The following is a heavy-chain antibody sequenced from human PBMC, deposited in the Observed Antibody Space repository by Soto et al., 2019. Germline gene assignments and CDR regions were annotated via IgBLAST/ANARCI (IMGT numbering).Heavy chain of an antibody. V-gene: IGHV1-2*04. CDR3: ARSGEYQLPTFDY. CDR2: INPNSGGT. CDR1: GYTFTGYY. D-gene: IGHD2-2*01. Sequence: ASGKVSCKASGYTFTGYYMHWVRQAPGQGLERMGWINPNSGGTNYAQKFQGWVTMTRDTSISTAYMELSRLRSDDTAVYYCARSGEYQLPTFDYWGQGTLVTVSS. J-gene: IGHJ4*02.